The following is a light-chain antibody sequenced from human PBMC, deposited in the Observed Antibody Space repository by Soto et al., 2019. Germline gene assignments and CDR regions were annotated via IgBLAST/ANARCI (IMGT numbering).Light chain of an antibody. CDR2: DAS. CDR3: QQFGTSPLYT. Sequence: ESVLTQSQGTLSVSPGERVTLSCRASQTFGRTYLAWYQQKPGQSPRLLIYDASSRATGIPDRFSGSGSGTDFTLTICRLEPEDYAVYHCQQFGTSPLYTFGQGTKVEIK. CDR1: QTFGRTY. J-gene: IGKJ2*01. V-gene: IGKV3-20*01.